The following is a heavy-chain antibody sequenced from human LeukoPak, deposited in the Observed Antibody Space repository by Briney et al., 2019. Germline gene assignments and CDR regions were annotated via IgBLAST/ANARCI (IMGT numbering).Heavy chain of an antibody. Sequence: GGSLRLSCAASGFTFSTNSMNWVRQAPGKGLEWVSAISGSGGSTYYADSVKGRFTISRDNSKNTLYLQMNSLRAEDTAVYYCARVIVVVPAAEAFDYWGQGTLVTVSS. D-gene: IGHD2-2*01. J-gene: IGHJ4*02. V-gene: IGHV3-23*01. CDR1: GFTFSTNS. CDR2: ISGSGGST. CDR3: ARVIVVVPAAEAFDY.